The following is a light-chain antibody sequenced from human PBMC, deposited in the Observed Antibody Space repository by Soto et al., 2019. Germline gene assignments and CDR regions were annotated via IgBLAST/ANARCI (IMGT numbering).Light chain of an antibody. J-gene: IGLJ1*01. V-gene: IGLV2-14*03. CDR3: NSYTISTTYV. CDR2: GVT. CDR1: SSDVGHSNH. Sequence: QSVLTQPASVSGSPGQSITISCTGSSSDVGHSNHVSWYQQHPGKAPKLIIYGVTNRPSGISNCFSGSKSGSTASLTISGLQPEDEADYYCNSYTISTTYVFGTGTKVTVL.